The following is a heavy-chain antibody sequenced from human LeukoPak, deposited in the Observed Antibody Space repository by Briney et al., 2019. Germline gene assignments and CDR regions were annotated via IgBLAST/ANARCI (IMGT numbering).Heavy chain of an antibody. CDR3: ARTSSYYDSSGYLY. V-gene: IGHV4-39*07. D-gene: IGHD3-22*01. CDR1: GGSISSSSYY. J-gene: IGHJ4*02. Sequence: SETLSLTCTVSGGSISSSSYYWGWLRQPPGKGLEWIGSIYYSGSAYYNPSLKSRVTISVDTSKNQFSLKLSSVTAADTAVYYCARTSSYYDSSGYLYWGQGTLVTVSS. CDR2: IYYSGSA.